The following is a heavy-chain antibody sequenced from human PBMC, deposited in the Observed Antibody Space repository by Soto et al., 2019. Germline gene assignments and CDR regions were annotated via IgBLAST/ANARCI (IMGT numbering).Heavy chain of an antibody. CDR3: ARAPLVVSAARWPPYRIDV. Sequence: GGSLRLSCAVSGFIFSTYSMHWVRQAPGKGLEWVAVIAYDGSDKYYADSVKGRFTISRDNSKNILYLQMNSLRDEDTAVYHCARAPLVVSAARWPPYRIDVCGKLTTVVFCS. J-gene: IGHJ6*04. CDR1: GFIFSTYS. CDR2: IAYDGSDK. V-gene: IGHV3-30*03. D-gene: IGHD2-2*01.